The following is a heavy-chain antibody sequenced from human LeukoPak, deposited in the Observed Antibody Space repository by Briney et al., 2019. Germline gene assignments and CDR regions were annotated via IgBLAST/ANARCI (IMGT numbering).Heavy chain of an antibody. J-gene: IGHJ5*02. CDR3: VKEGYSSGWYHGGFDP. CDR1: GFTFSSYA. Sequence: GGSLRLSCSASGFTFSSYAMHWVRQAPGKGLEYVSAISSNGGSTYYADSVKGRFTISRDNSKNTLYLQMSSLRAGDTAVYYCVKEGYSSGWYHGGFDPWGQGTLVTVSS. CDR2: ISSNGGST. D-gene: IGHD6-19*01. V-gene: IGHV3-64D*06.